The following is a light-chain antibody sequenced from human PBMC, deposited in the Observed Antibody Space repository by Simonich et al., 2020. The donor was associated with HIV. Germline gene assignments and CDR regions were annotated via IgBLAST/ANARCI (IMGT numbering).Light chain of an antibody. CDR2: AAS. CDR3: QQSYSNPFT. V-gene: IGKV1-39*01. J-gene: IGKJ3*01. CDR1: QSSSIY. Sequence: DIKMTQSPSSLSASVGNRVTITCRASQSSSIYLNWYQQKPGKAPKLLIYAASSLQSGVPSRFSGSGSGTDFTLTISSLQPEDFATYYCQQSYSNPFTFGPGTKVDIK.